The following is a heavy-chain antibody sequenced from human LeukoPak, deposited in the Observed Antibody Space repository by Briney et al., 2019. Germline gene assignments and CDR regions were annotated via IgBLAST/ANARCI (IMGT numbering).Heavy chain of an antibody. J-gene: IGHJ6*02. Sequence: PGGSLRLSCAVSGFTFSSNSMAWVRQAPGKGLEWVSSISSSETYIHYAASVKGRFTISRDNAKNSLYLQMNSLRAEDTAVYYCARDPHYYGSGSYSYYGMDVWGQGTTVTVSS. CDR1: GFTFSSNS. V-gene: IGHV3-21*01. D-gene: IGHD3-10*01. CDR3: ARDPHYYGSGSYSYYGMDV. CDR2: ISSSETYI.